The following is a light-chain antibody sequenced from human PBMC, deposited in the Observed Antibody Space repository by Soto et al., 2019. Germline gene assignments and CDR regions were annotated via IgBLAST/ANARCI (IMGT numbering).Light chain of an antibody. J-gene: IGKJ1*01. CDR2: GAS. CDR1: QSVSSSY. Sequence: EIVLTHSPATLSLSPGERATLSCRASQSVSSSYLAWYQQKPGQAPRLLIYGASSRATGIPDRFSGSGSGTDFTLTISRLEPEDFAVYHCQQYDSSPTFGQGTKVDIK. CDR3: QQYDSSPT. V-gene: IGKV3-20*01.